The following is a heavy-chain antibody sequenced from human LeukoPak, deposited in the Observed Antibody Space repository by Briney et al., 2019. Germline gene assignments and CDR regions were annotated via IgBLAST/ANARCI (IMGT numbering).Heavy chain of an antibody. Sequence: SETLSLTCTVSGGSVSTGSYYWSWIRQPAGRGLEWIGHIHTSGTMNYNASLKSRVRISVETSKNQFSLKLSSVTAADTAVYYCARVRVGATTTYYFDYWGQGTLVTVSS. D-gene: IGHD1-26*01. CDR3: ARVRVGATTTYYFDY. CDR1: GGSVSTGSYY. J-gene: IGHJ4*02. CDR2: IHTSGTM. V-gene: IGHV4-61*09.